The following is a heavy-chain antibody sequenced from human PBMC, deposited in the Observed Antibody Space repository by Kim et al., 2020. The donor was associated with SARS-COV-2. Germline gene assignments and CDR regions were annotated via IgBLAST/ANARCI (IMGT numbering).Heavy chain of an antibody. CDR3: ARDIRYFDWLLISVGDYYYGMDV. Sequence: GGSLRLSCAASGFTVSSNYMSWVRQAPGKGLEWVSVIYSGGSTYYADSVKGRFTISRDNSKNTLYLQMNSLRAEDTAVYYCARDIRYFDWLLISVGDYYYGMDVWGQGTTVTVSS. V-gene: IGHV3-66*01. D-gene: IGHD3-9*01. J-gene: IGHJ6*02. CDR1: GFTVSSNY. CDR2: IYSGGST.